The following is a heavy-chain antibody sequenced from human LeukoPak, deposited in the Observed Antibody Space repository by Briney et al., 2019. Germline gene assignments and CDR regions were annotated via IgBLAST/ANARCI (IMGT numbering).Heavy chain of an antibody. CDR3: AKRGAPVSQIGGGMDV. D-gene: IGHD2-8*01. V-gene: IGHV3-23*01. CDR1: GFTFSSYA. Sequence: PGGSLRLSCAASGFTFSSYAMSWVRQAPGKGLEWVSAISGSGGSTYYADSVKGRFTISRDNSKNTLYLQMNSLRAEDTAVYYCAKRGAPVSQIGGGMDVWGQGTTVTVSS. J-gene: IGHJ6*02. CDR2: ISGSGGST.